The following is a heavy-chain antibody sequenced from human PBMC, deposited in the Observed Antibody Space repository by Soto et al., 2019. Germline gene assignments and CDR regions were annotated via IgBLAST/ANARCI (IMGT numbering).Heavy chain of an antibody. J-gene: IGHJ6*03. Sequence: PWGSLTLSCAASGFTVTSNYITWVRQAPGKGLEWVSVIDSGGSTYYADSVKGRFTISRHNSKNTLYLQMSSLRREDTAVYYCARILYRNTFYYYYMDVWGKGTTVTVSS. D-gene: IGHD1-26*01. CDR1: GFTVTSNY. CDR2: IDSGGST. CDR3: ARILYRNTFYYYYMDV. V-gene: IGHV3-53*04.